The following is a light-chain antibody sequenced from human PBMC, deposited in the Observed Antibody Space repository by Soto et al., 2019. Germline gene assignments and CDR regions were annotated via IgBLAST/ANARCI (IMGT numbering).Light chain of an antibody. J-gene: IGKJ1*01. CDR1: QNVNSN. CDR2: DVS. Sequence: EIVMTQSPATLSVSPGERATLSCRASQNVNSNLAWYQHKPGQAPRLLIYDVSTRATGFPARFTGSGSGTEFTLTISSLQSEDFAIYYCQQYNNWPGTFGQGTKVEIK. V-gene: IGKV3-15*01. CDR3: QQYNNWPGT.